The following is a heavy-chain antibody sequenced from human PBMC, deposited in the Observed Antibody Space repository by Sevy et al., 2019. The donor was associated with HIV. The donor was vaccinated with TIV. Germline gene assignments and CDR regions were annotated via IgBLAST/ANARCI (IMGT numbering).Heavy chain of an antibody. V-gene: IGHV3-15*01. CDR2: IKSKTDGGTT. D-gene: IGHD2-21*01. Sequence: GGSLRLSCAASGFIFSNVWMSWVRQAPGKRLEWVGHIKSKTDGGTTDYAAPVKGRFTISRDDSKNTLFLQMTSLKTEDTAVYYCTTGGSILQHWGQGILLTVSS. CDR3: TTGGSILQH. J-gene: IGHJ4*02. CDR1: GFIFSNVW.